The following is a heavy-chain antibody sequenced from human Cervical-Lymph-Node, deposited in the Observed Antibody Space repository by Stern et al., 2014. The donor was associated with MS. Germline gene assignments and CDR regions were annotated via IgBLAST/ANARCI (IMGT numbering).Heavy chain of an antibody. CDR3: AHSFGSVSGTYSGMDV. V-gene: IGHV2-5*02. CDR2: IYWDDDD. CDR1: GFSLSADGVG. Sequence: QVTLKESGPSLVRPTQTVTLTCTVSGFSLSADGVGVGWIHQAPGKALEWLALIYWDDDDRYSQSLKNRLTIKKDTSKNQVVLTMTDMDPEDTGTYYCAHSFGSVSGTYSGMDVWGQGTTVTVS. J-gene: IGHJ6*02. D-gene: IGHD1-7*01.